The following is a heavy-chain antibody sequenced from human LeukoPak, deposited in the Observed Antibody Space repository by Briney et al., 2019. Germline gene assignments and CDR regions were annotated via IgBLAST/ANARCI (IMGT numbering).Heavy chain of an antibody. J-gene: IGHJ5*02. Sequence: VASVKVSCKASGYTFTNYGISWVRQAPGQGLETPPPTPTYDHDTNYAQKFRGRVTMTTDTSTSTAYMELRSLGSDDTAVYYCVRDYFCSGGTCDDCFDPWGQGTLVTVSS. CDR2: TPTYDHDT. D-gene: IGHD2-15*01. V-gene: IGHV1-18*01. CDR3: VRDYFCSGGTCDDCFDP. CDR1: GYTFTNYG.